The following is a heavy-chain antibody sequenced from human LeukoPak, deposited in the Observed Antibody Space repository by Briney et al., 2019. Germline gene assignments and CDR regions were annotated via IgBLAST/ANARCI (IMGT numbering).Heavy chain of an antibody. D-gene: IGHD2-15*01. CDR3: ARGGLYWHI. J-gene: IGHJ3*02. V-gene: IGHV3-7*04. CDR1: GITLSTYW. Sequence: GGSLRLSCAASGITLSTYWMSWVRQAPGKGLEWVANIKQDGSEKNYVDSVKGRFTISKDNARNSLYLQMDSLRAEDAALYYCARGGLYWHIWGQGTMVTVSS. CDR2: IKQDGSEK.